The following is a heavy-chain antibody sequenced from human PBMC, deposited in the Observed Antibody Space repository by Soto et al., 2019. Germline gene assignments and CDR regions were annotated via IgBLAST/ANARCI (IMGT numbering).Heavy chain of an antibody. D-gene: IGHD6-19*01. CDR1: GGTFGTYG. V-gene: IGHV1-69*01. CDR3: ARVAVAGYNWFDP. Sequence: QVQLVQSGAEVKKPGSSVKVSCKASGGTFGTYGIRWVRHAPGQGLQWMGGIIPIFPTANYAHKFEGRVKITADESTTTAYIELSSVTSEDTAVDYCARVAVAGYNWFDPWGQGTLVTVSS. CDR2: IIPIFPTA. J-gene: IGHJ5*02.